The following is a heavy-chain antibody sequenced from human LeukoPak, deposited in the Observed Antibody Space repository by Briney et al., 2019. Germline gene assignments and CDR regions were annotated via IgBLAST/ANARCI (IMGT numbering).Heavy chain of an antibody. D-gene: IGHD6-19*01. CDR2: IKSRTDGGTT. CDR1: GFTFSNAW. V-gene: IGHV3-15*01. Sequence: GGSLRLSCAASGFTFSNAWMSWVRQAPGKGLEWVGRIKSRTDGGTTDYAAPVKGRFTTSRDDSKNTLYLQMNSLKTEDTAVYYCTTETDSSGWSHYGMDVWGQGTTVTVSS. J-gene: IGHJ6*02. CDR3: TTETDSSGWSHYGMDV.